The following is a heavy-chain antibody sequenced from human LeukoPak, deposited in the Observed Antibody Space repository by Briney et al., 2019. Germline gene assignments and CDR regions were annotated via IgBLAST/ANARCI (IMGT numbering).Heavy chain of an antibody. Sequence: SETLSLTCTVSGDSSRSRDSYRGWIRQPPGKGLEWIGSLYYSGSSYYNPSLKSRVTISADTSKNQFSLKLTSVTAADTAVYYCARGYTVVNPGFDYWGQGTLVTVSS. D-gene: IGHD4-23*01. J-gene: IGHJ4*02. CDR3: ARGYTVVNPGFDY. CDR1: GDSSRSRDSY. V-gene: IGHV4-39*01. CDR2: LYYSGSS.